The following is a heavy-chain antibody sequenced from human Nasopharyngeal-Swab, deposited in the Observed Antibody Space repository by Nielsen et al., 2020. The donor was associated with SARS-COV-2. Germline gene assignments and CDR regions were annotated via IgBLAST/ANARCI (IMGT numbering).Heavy chain of an antibody. D-gene: IGHD6-19*01. Sequence: SETLSLTCSVPGGSIRSSSYYWGWIRQPPGKGLEWIGSIFYSGSTYYNPSLKSRVTISVDTSKNQFSLRLSSVTAADTAVYYCARDLGSSGWYGHTGNYFDYWGQGTLVTVSS. CDR1: GGSIRSSSYY. V-gene: IGHV4-39*07. CDR3: ARDLGSSGWYGHTGNYFDY. CDR2: IFYSGST. J-gene: IGHJ4*02.